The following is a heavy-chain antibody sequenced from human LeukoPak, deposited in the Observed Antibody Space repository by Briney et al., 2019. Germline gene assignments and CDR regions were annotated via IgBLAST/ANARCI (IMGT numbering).Heavy chain of an antibody. D-gene: IGHD5-18*01. Sequence: SETLSLTCTVSGGSISSYYWSWIRQPPGKGLEWIGYIYYSGSTNYNPSLKSRVTISVDTSKNQFSLKLSSVTAEDTAVYYCASWGAYSYGYSLWKKYYFDYWGQGTLVTVSS. CDR2: IYYSGST. CDR3: ASWGAYSYGYSLWKKYYFDY. V-gene: IGHV4-59*01. CDR1: GGSISSYY. J-gene: IGHJ4*02.